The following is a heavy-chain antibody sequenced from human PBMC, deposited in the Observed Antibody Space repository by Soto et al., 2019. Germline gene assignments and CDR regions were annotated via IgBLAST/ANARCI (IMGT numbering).Heavy chain of an antibody. Sequence: QVQLQESGPGLVKPSETLSLTCTVSGDSISRYYWSWIWLSPGKGLEWIGYIYYSGETNYNPSVKSRVTISVDRTKHQFSLKLSSVTAADTAVYYCARDQGGEFLKGSGMDVWGQGTTVTVSS. J-gene: IGHJ6*02. CDR1: GDSISRYY. V-gene: IGHV4-59*01. CDR2: IYYSGET. CDR3: ARDQGGEFLKGSGMDV. D-gene: IGHD3-10*01.